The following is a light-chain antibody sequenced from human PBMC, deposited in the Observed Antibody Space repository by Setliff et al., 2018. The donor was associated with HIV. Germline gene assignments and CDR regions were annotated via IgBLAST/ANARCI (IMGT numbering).Light chain of an antibody. J-gene: IGLJ1*01. CDR1: SSTIGAGFD. CDR2: RNN. Sequence: QSVLTQPPSVSGAPGPRVNISCTGSSSTIGAGFDVHWYQQLPGTVPKVLIYRNNNRPSGVPDLFSDFNSATSASPAITGLQAAYESDYSCQSYDSSLSGYLFGTGTKVTVL. V-gene: IGLV1-40*01. CDR3: QSYDSSLSGYL.